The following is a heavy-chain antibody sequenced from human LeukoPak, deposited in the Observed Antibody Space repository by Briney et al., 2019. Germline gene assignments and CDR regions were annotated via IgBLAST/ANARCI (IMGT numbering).Heavy chain of an antibody. CDR1: GYTFTSYD. CDR2: ISTYNDNT. CDR3: ARSEQHPYYYYGMDV. V-gene: IGHV1-18*01. Sequence: GASVKVSCKASGYTFTSYDISWVRQAPGQGLEWMGWISTYNDNTHYAQKLQGRVTMTRGTSISTAYMELSRLRSDDTAVYYCARSEQHPYYYYGMDVWGQGTTVTVSS. D-gene: IGHD6-13*01. J-gene: IGHJ6*02.